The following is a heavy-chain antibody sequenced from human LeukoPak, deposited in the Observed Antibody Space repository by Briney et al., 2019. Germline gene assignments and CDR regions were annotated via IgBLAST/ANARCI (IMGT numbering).Heavy chain of an antibody. CDR1: GFTFSSYW. V-gene: IGHV3-74*01. CDR3: ARVGYYSSNAFDI. Sequence: GGSLRLSCAASGFTFSSYWMHWVRQAPGKGLVWVSRINGDGSSTTYADSVKGRFAISRDNAKNTLYLQMNSLRAEDTAVYYCARVGYYSSNAFDIWGQGTMVTVSS. D-gene: IGHD2-2*01. J-gene: IGHJ3*02. CDR2: INGDGSST.